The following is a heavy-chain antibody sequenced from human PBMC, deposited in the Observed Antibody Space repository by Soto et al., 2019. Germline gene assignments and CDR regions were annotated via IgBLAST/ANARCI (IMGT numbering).Heavy chain of an antibody. CDR3: ARSRSLRFLEWLSPDY. CDR2: ISSYGSSI. Sequence: GVLRLSCAASGFTFSSYEMNWVRQAPGKGLEWVSYISSYGSSIYYADSVKGRFTISRDNAKNSLYLQMNNLRAEDTAVYYCARSRSLRFLEWLSPDYWGRGTLVTVSS. V-gene: IGHV3-48*03. J-gene: IGHJ4*02. D-gene: IGHD3-3*01. CDR1: GFTFSSYE.